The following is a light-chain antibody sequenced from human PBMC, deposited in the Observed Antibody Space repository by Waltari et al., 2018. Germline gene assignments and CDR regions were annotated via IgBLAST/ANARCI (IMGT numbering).Light chain of an antibody. CDR1: SSAVGNYDL. J-gene: IGLJ1*01. CDR2: EVT. CDR3: CSYAGLGIYV. V-gene: IGLV2-23*02. Sequence: QSALPQPASVSGTPGQSITVPCTGTSSAVGNYDLVSWYQQHPGKAPKLMVYEVTKRTSGVSDRFSGSKSGNTASLTISGLQSEDEADYYCCSYAGLGIYVFGTGTKVTVL.